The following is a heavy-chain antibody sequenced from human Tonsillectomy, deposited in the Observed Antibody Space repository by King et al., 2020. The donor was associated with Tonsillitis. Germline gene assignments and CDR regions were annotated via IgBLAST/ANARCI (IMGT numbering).Heavy chain of an antibody. D-gene: IGHD7-27*01. CDR1: GVTFSSYA. J-gene: IGHJ4*02. CDR3: AKEGPKLGSDFDY. CDR2: ISGSGGGT. V-gene: IGHV3-23*04. Sequence: VQLVESGGGLVQPGGSLRLSFAASGVTFSSYAMSWVRQAPGKGLEWVSAISGSGGGTYYADSVKGRFTISRDNSKNTLYLQIHSLRAEGTAVYYCAKEGPKLGSDFDYWGQGTLVTVSS.